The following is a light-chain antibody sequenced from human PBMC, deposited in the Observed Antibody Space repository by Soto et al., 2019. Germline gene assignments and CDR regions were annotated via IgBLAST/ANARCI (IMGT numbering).Light chain of an antibody. Sequence: DIQMTQCTSTLSASVGDRVTLTCRASQGISSYLAWYQQKPGKAPKLLIYAASTLQSGVPSRFSGSGSGTEFTLTISSLQPDDFATYYCLQYDSRYTFGQGSK. J-gene: IGKJ2*01. CDR3: LQYDSRYT. CDR2: AAS. V-gene: IGKV1-9*01. CDR1: QGISSY.